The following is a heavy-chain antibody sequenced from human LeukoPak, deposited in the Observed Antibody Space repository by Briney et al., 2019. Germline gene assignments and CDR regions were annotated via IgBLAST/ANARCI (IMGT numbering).Heavy chain of an antibody. CDR2: IYYSGST. Sequence: SETLSLPCTVSGGSISSYYWLWLRQPPGKGLEWIGSIYYSGSTYYNPSLKSRVTISVDTSKNQFSLKLSSVTAADTAVYYCAKSYDYVWGSYRGTFDYWGQGTLVTVSS. CDR1: GGSISSYY. V-gene: IGHV4-39*01. CDR3: AKSYDYVWGSYRGTFDY. J-gene: IGHJ4*02. D-gene: IGHD3-16*02.